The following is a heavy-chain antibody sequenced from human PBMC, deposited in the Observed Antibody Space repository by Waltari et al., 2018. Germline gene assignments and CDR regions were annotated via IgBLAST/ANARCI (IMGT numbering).Heavy chain of an antibody. Sequence: EVQLVESGGGLVKPGGSLRLSCAASGFTFSNAWMNWVRQAPGKGLEWVGRVKSNTDGVTADYAAPVKGRFTISRDDSKNTLYLQMNSLTTEDTAVYYCTTDLGDFWGQGTLVTVSS. CDR2: VKSNTDGVTA. J-gene: IGHJ4*02. CDR1: GFTFSNAW. V-gene: IGHV3-15*07. CDR3: TTDLGDF.